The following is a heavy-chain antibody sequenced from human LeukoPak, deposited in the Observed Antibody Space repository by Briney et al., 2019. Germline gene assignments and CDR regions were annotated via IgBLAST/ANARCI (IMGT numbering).Heavy chain of an antibody. Sequence: GGSLRLSCAASGFTFSSYGMHWVRQAPGKGLEWVSSISSSSSYIYYADSVKGRFTISRDNAKNTLYLQMNSLRAEDTAMYYCARLGFVVPAVIFDYWGQGTLVTVSS. V-gene: IGHV3-21*04. CDR2: ISSSSSYI. J-gene: IGHJ4*02. CDR3: ARLGFVVPAVIFDY. D-gene: IGHD2-2*02. CDR1: GFTFSSYG.